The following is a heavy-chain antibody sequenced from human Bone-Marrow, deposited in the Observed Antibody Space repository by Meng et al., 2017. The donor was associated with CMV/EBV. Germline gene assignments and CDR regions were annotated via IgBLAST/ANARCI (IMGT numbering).Heavy chain of an antibody. Sequence: GGSLRLSCAASGFTFSSYSMNWVRQAPGKGLVWVARFNSDGNTTNYADSVKGRFTMSRDNAKNTLHLQMNSLRAEDTAVYYCARNKYLYYYYGMDVWGQGTTVTVSS. CDR3: ARNKYLYYYYGMDV. D-gene: IGHD2-2*01. CDR2: FNSDGNTT. J-gene: IGHJ6*02. CDR1: GFTFSSYS. V-gene: IGHV3-74*01.